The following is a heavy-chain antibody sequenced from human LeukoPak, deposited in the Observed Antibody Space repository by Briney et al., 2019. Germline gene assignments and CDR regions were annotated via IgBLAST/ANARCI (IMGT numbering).Heavy chain of an antibody. CDR1: GLTFSRYA. CDR3: ARGGQRRWELLSGNFDY. D-gene: IGHD1-26*01. Sequence: PGRSLRLSCEASGLTFSRYAMHWVRQVPGKGLEWVAVIWYDGSNKYYADSVKGRFTISRDNSKNTLYLQMNSLRAEDTAVYYCARGGQRRWELLSGNFDYWGQGTLVTVSS. J-gene: IGHJ4*02. CDR2: IWYDGSNK. V-gene: IGHV3-33*08.